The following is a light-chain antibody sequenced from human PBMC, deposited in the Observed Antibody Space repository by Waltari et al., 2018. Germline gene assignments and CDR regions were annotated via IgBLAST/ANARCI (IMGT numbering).Light chain of an antibody. V-gene: IGLV10-54*04. CDR3: SAWDSSLNTWL. CDR1: SNTVGNEG. Sequence: QAGPPRPSSVSTGLRESATLTCPGTSNTVGNEGAAWLQQHEGHPPKLLSYRDNNRPAGISERFSASSSGNTASLTMSGLQPEDEADYYCSAWDSSLNTWLFGGGTKLTVL. CDR2: RDN. J-gene: IGLJ3*02.